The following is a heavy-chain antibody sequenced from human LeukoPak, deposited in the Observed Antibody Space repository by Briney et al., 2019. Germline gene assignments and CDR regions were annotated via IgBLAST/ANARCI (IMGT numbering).Heavy chain of an antibody. CDR1: GYSITSDYY. V-gene: IGHV4-38-2*02. Sequence: PSETLSLTCAVSGYSITSDYYWGWIRQSPGKGLEWIGRIYHSSITHHNPSLKIRVTISMDTSNHHFYLSLRPAADADLALYYCAREVGRRSGYSYWGQGTPVTVSS. CDR2: IYHSSIT. J-gene: IGHJ4*02. CDR3: AREVGRRSGYSY. D-gene: IGHD3-3*01.